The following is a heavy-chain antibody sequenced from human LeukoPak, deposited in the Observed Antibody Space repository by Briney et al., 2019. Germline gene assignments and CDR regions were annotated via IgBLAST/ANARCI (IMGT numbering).Heavy chain of an antibody. CDR2: ISVGSGGST. D-gene: IGHD1-26*01. V-gene: IGHV3-23*01. Sequence: GGSLRLSCAASGFTFSTYAMSWVRQAPGKGLEWISSISVGSGGSTNYADSVQGRFTISRDNSKNTLNLQMNSLRAEDTAVYYCAQTTGGSHKGFFDYWGQGTLVTVSS. CDR3: AQTTGGSHKGFFDY. CDR1: GFTFSTYA. J-gene: IGHJ4*02.